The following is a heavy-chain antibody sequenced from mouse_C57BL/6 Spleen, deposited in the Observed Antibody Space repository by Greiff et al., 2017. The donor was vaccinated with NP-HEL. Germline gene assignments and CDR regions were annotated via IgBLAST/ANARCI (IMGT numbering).Heavy chain of an antibody. D-gene: IGHD3-3*01. CDR1: GFTFSSYT. CDR3: ARQGGTDFDY. J-gene: IGHJ2*01. V-gene: IGHV5-9*01. Sequence: DVKLVESGGGLVKPGGSLKLSCAASGFTFSSYTMSWVRQTPEKRLEWVATISGGGGNTYYPDSVKGRFTISRDNAKNTLYLQMSSLRSEDTALYYCARQGGTDFDYWGQGTTLTVSS. CDR2: ISGGGGNT.